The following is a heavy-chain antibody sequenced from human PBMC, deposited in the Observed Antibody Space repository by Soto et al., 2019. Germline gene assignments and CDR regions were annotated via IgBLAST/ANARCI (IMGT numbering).Heavy chain of an antibody. Sequence: EVQLLGSGGGLVQPWGSLRVSCAASGFTFRSYAMSWVRQAPGNGLEWVSAISGSGGSTYYSDSVKGRFTISRDNSKNTLYLQMNSLRAEDTAVYYCAVPRKSGAVYHGGWGQGTLVTVSS. J-gene: IGHJ4*02. CDR1: GFTFRSYA. D-gene: IGHD2-15*01. CDR2: ISGSGGST. CDR3: AVPRKSGAVYHGG. V-gene: IGHV3-23*01.